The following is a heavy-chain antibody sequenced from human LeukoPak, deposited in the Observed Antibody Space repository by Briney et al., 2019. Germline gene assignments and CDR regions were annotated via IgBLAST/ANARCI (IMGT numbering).Heavy chain of an antibody. CDR1: GFTVSSNY. Sequence: PGGSLRLSCAASGFTVSSNYMGWVRQAPGKGLEWVSVIYSGGSTYYADSVKGRFTISRDNSKNTLYLQMNSLRAEDTAVYYCAREGYSTEYYYYYGMDVWGQGATVTVSS. V-gene: IGHV3-53*01. D-gene: IGHD4-11*01. CDR3: AREGYSTEYYYYYGMDV. CDR2: IYSGGST. J-gene: IGHJ6*02.